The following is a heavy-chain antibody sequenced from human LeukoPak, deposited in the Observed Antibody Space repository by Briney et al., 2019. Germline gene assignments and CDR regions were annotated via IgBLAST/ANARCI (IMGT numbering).Heavy chain of an antibody. J-gene: IGHJ6*03. CDR2: INPSGGST. CDR3: ARGVAVAANPLLYYYMDV. CDR1: GYTFTSYY. V-gene: IGHV1-46*01. D-gene: IGHD6-19*01. Sequence: ASVKVSCKASGYTFTSYYMHWVRQAPGQGLEWMGIINPSGGSTSYAQKFQGRVTMTRDTSISTAYMELSRLTFDDTAVYYCARGVAVAANPLLYYYMDVWGKGTTVTTSS.